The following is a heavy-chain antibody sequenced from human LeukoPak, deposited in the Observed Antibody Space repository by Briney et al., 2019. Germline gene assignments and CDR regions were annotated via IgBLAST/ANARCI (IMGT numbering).Heavy chain of an antibody. CDR1: GFTFSSCG. V-gene: IGHV3-30*02. CDR3: AKARHGHYTLDY. CDR2: IGDDGRNK. Sequence: GGSLRLSCAASGFTFSSCGLHWVRQAPGKGLEWVAVIGDDGRNKWYGDAVKGRFTITRDNSKNTVYLQMNSLRPEDTAVYYCAKARHGHYTLDYWGQRTLVTVSS. D-gene: IGHD3-22*01. J-gene: IGHJ4*02.